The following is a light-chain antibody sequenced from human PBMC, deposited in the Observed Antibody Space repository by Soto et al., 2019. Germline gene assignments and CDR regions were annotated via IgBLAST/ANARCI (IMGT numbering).Light chain of an antibody. V-gene: IGKV1-33*01. J-gene: IGKJ1*01. Sequence: DLQMPQSPSSLSASVGDRVTITCQASQDISNYLNWYQQKPAKAPQLLIYDASNLEKGVPSRFSGSGSWTAFTFTISNLEPKDIETYYCQQYYNLPPWTFGQGTKVEIK. CDR3: QQYYNLPPWT. CDR2: DAS. CDR1: QDISNY.